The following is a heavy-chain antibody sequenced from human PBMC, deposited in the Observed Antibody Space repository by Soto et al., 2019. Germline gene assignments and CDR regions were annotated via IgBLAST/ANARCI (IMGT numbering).Heavy chain of an antibody. CDR1: GGSISGYY. Sequence: SETLSLTCTVSGGSISGYYWSWIRQPPGKGLEWIGYMYKTGSTVYNPSFKSRDTISVDTSKNQFSLKLNSVTAADTAVYYCARDLWGYCGTDCYPLDVWGQGTTVTVSS. V-gene: IGHV4-59*01. J-gene: IGHJ6*02. CDR2: MYKTGST. D-gene: IGHD2-21*02. CDR3: ARDLWGYCGTDCYPLDV.